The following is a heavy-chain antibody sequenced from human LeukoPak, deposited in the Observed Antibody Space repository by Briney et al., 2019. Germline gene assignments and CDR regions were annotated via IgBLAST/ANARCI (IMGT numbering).Heavy chain of an antibody. CDR3: ANGYYYDSSGYHSAFDI. Sequence: GGSLRLSCAASGFTFSSYAMSWVRQAPGKGLEWASAISGSGGSTYYADSVKGRFTISRDNSKNTLYLQMNSLRAEDTAVYYCANGYYYDSSGYHSAFDIWGQGTMVTVSS. CDR1: GFTFSSYA. V-gene: IGHV3-23*01. J-gene: IGHJ3*02. D-gene: IGHD3-22*01. CDR2: ISGSGGST.